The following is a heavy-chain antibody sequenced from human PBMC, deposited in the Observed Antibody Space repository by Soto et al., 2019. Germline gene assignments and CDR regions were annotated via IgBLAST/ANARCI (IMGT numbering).Heavy chain of an antibody. Sequence: SGPTLVNPTETLTLTCTVSGFSLINDRMGVSWIHQPPGKALEWLAHIFSNDETAYRLSLTRRLTISKDSSKSQVVLTVSNVDPVDTATYCCARITTGGHRTTWFHPWGQVTLVTVSS. D-gene: IGHD1-1*01. CDR2: IFSNDET. J-gene: IGHJ5*02. CDR3: ARITTGGHRTTWFHP. V-gene: IGHV2-26*01. CDR1: GFSLINDRMG.